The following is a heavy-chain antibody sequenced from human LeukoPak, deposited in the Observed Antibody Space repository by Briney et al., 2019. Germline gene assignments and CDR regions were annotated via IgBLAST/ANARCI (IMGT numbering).Heavy chain of an antibody. CDR2: ISAYNDKT. CDR3: ARWQWVSQNYYYMDV. CDR1: GYSFRGHG. V-gene: IGHV1-18*01. D-gene: IGHD6-19*01. Sequence: ASVKVSCKASGYSFRGHGISWVRQAPGQVLEWMGWISAYNDKTIYAQKFQGRLTLTADTSTTSVHMELRTLNSDDTAVYYCARWQWVSQNYYYMDVWGNGTTVIVSS. J-gene: IGHJ6*03.